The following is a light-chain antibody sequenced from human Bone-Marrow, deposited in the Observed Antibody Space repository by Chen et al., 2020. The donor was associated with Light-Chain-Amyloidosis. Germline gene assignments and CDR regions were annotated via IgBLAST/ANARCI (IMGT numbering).Light chain of an antibody. Sequence: SYELLQPPPVSVAPAQTAMITCSGDDLPTKYAYWYQQKPGKAPVLVIHRDTERPSGISERFSGSSAGTTATLTISGVQAEDEADYHCQSADSSGTYEVIFGGGTKLTVL. V-gene: IGLV3-25*03. CDR3: QSADSSGTYEVI. CDR2: RDT. J-gene: IGLJ2*01. CDR1: DLPTKY.